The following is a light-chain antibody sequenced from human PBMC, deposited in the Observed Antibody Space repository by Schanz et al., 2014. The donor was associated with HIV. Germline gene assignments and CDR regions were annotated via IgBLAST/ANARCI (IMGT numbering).Light chain of an antibody. J-gene: IGKJ4*01. CDR1: QSVSGF. V-gene: IGKV3-20*01. CDR2: GAS. CDR3: QQYDTSPLT. Sequence: EIVLTQSPGTLSLSPGERATLSCRASQSVSGFLAWYQQKPGQAPRHLIYGASSRATGIPDRFSGSGSGTDFTLTISGLEPEDFAVYYCQQYDTSPLTFGGGTKVEIK.